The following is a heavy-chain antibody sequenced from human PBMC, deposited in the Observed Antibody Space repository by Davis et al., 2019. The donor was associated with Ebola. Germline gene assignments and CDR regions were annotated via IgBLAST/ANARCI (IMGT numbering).Heavy chain of an antibody. CDR1: GFTFSTYG. CDR3: AREMYYSDSSGYYSRSRYYFYGMDV. CDR2: IWYDGSNK. J-gene: IGHJ6*02. Sequence: GESLKISCAASGFTFSTYGMHWVRQAPGKGLEWVALIWYDGSNKNYADSVKGRFTISRDNSKNTLYLQMNSLRAEDTAVYYCAREMYYSDSSGYYSRSRYYFYGMDVWGQGPTVTVSS. D-gene: IGHD3-22*01. V-gene: IGHV3-33*01.